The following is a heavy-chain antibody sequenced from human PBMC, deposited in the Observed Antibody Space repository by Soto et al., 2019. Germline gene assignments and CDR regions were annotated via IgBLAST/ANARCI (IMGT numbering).Heavy chain of an antibody. CDR2: IYYSGST. CDR1: GGSVSSGSYY. Sequence: QVQLQESGPGLVKPSETLSLTCTVSGGSVSSGSYYWSWIRQPPGKGLEWIGYIYYSGSTNYNPYLKSRVTLSVDTSKNQFSLKLSSVTAADTAVYYCARGLYDFWSGTYFDYWGQGTLVTVSS. CDR3: ARGLYDFWSGTYFDY. J-gene: IGHJ4*02. V-gene: IGHV4-61*01. D-gene: IGHD3-3*01.